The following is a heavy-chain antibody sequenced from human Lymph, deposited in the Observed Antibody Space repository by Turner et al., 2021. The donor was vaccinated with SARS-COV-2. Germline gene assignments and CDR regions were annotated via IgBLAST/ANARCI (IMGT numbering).Heavy chain of an antibody. Sequence: QVQLHQWGAGLFKPSETLSLTCAVYGGSFSAYYWSWIRQPPGKGLEWIGEINHSGSTNYNPSLKSRVTISVDTSKNQFSLKLSSVTAADAAVYYCARGTTVTSFFYYYYGMDVWGQGTTVTVSS. D-gene: IGHD4-17*01. CDR2: INHSGST. CDR1: GGSFSAYY. V-gene: IGHV4-34*01. CDR3: ARGTTVTSFFYYYYGMDV. J-gene: IGHJ6*02.